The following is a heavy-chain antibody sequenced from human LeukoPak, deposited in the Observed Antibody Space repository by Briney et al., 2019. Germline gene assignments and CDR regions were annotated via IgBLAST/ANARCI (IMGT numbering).Heavy chain of an antibody. Sequence: SVKVSCKASGGTFISYAISWVRQAPGQGLEWMGGIIPIFGTANYAQKFQGRVTITADESTSTAYMELSSLRSEDTAVYYCASRXCSGGSCSHTKYYYYYMDVWGKGTTVTISS. CDR1: GGTFISYA. CDR2: IIPIFGTA. J-gene: IGHJ6*03. V-gene: IGHV1-69*13. CDR3: ASRXCSGGSCSHTKYYYYYMDV. D-gene: IGHD2-15*01.